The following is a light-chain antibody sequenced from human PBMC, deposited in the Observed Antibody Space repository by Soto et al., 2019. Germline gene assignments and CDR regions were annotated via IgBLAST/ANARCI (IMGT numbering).Light chain of an antibody. CDR1: QSIGSW. CDR2: KAS. J-gene: IGKJ3*01. Sequence: DIQMTQSPSTLSASVGDRVTITCRASQSIGSWLAWYQQKPGKAPKLLLYKASTLESGVPSRFSGSGSGTEFSLTISTLQLNDFATDYCHHYHSFLFTFGPGSQVYIK. V-gene: IGKV1-5*03. CDR3: HHYHSFLFT.